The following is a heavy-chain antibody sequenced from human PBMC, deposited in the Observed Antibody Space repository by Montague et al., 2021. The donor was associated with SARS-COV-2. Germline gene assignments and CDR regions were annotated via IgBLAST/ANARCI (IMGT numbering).Heavy chain of an antibody. CDR3: AKFSRDSSGVA. D-gene: IGHD2-15*01. V-gene: IGHV3-23*01. J-gene: IGHJ5*02. CDR1: GFTFSRYT. CDR2: ISGGGDRK. Sequence: SLRLSCAASGFTFSRYTISWARQAPGKGLEWVSGISGGGDRKYYADSVKGRLTISRDNSKNTVYVQMNSLRAEDTAVYYCAKFSRDSSGVAWGQRTLVTVPS.